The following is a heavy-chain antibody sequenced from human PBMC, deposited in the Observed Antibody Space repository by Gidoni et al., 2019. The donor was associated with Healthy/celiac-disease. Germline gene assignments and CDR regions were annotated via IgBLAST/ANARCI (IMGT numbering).Heavy chain of an antibody. D-gene: IGHD3-16*01. V-gene: IGHV4-39*01. CDR1: AGSISSSSYY. J-gene: IGHJ3*02. CDR3: ERPARRVQEGGDAFDI. Sequence: QLQLQESGPGLVKPSETLSLTCTVSAGSISSSSYYWGWIRQPPGKGLEWIGSIYYSGSTYYNPSLKRRVTIAVDTSKNQFSLKLSSMTAADTAVYYCERPARRVQEGGDAFDIWGQGTMVTVSS. CDR2: IYYSGST.